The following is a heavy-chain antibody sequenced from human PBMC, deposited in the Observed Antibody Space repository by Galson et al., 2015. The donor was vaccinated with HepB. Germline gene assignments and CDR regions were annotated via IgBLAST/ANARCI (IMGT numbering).Heavy chain of an antibody. CDR2: TYYRSKWYN. CDR1: GDSVSSNSAA. J-gene: IGHJ3*02. CDR3: AKDADPTYYYDSSGYDDAFDI. V-gene: IGHV6-1*01. Sequence: CAISGDSVSSNSAAWNWIRQSPSRGLEWLGRTYYRSKWYNDYAVSVKSQITINPDTSKNQFSLQLNSVTPEDTAVYYCAKDADPTYYYDSSGYDDAFDIWGQGTMVTVSS. D-gene: IGHD3-22*01.